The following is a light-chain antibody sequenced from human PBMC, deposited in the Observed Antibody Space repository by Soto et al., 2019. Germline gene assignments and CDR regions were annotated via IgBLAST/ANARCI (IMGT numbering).Light chain of an antibody. CDR3: LQHKSYPIT. V-gene: IGKV1-5*01. CDR1: QSVSGW. J-gene: IGKJ5*01. CDR2: DAS. Sequence: DIQMTQSPSTLSASVGDTVTVTCRASQSVSGWLAWFQQKPGKVPRRLIYDASSLQSGVPSRFSGSGSGTECTLTISSLQPEDFATYYCLQHKSYPITLGQGTRLEIK.